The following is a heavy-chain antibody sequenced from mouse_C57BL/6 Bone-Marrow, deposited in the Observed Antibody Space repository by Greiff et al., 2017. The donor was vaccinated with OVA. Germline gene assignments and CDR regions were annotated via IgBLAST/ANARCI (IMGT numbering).Heavy chain of an antibody. CDR1: GYSFTDYN. V-gene: IGHV1-39*01. CDR3: ASAYYSNLYAMDY. D-gene: IGHD2-5*01. CDR2: INPNYGTT. Sequence: EVKLQESGPELVKPGASVKISCKASGYSFTDYNMNWVKQSNGKSLEWIGVINPNYGTTSYNQKFKGKATLTVDQSSSTAYMQLNSLTSEDSAVYYCASAYYSNLYAMDYWGQGTSVTVSS. J-gene: IGHJ4*01.